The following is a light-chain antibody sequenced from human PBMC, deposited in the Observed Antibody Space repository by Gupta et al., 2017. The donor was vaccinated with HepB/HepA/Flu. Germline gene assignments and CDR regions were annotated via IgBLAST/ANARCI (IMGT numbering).Light chain of an antibody. Sequence: DIQMTQSPSFLSSSVGDRITITCQASQDIINYLNWYQQQPAKAPNLLIYDASYLETGVPSRFSGSGSGTDFTFTISSLQPEDIATSYCQQYDNLPVFTFGPGTKVDIK. CDR2: DAS. CDR3: QQYDNLPVFT. J-gene: IGKJ3*01. V-gene: IGKV1-33*01. CDR1: QDIINY.